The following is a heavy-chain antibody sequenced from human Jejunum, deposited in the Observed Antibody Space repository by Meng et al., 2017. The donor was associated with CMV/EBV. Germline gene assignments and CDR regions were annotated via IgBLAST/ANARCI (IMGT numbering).Heavy chain of an antibody. Sequence: QVQLQESGTGLVKPSETLSLPCPVSGGSINGYYCSWIRQPAGKGLEWIGRIYTSGNTNYNPSLKSRVTMSVDTSKNQFSLKLSCVTAADTAVYYCTRDNLSGSYYFDYWGQGTLVTVSS. CDR1: GGSINGYY. V-gene: IGHV4-4*07. J-gene: IGHJ4*02. CDR2: IYTSGNT. D-gene: IGHD1-26*01. CDR3: TRDNLSGSYYFDY.